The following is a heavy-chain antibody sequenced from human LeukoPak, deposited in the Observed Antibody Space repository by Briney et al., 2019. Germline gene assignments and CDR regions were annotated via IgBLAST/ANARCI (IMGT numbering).Heavy chain of an antibody. CDR2: INLNAVTT. D-gene: IGHD6-25*01. CDR3: AREGAAEAKNFDY. CDR1: GYTFTNYY. Sequence: ASVKVSCKASGYTFTNYYIHWMLQAPGQGLEWVGIINLNAVTTRYAQKFQGRITVTRDTSTSTVYMELSSLRSEDTAVYFCAREGAAEAKNFDYWGQGTLVIVSS. V-gene: IGHV1-46*01. J-gene: IGHJ4*02.